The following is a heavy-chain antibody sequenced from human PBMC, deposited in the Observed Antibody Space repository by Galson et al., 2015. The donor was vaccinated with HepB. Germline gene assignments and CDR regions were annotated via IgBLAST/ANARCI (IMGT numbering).Heavy chain of an antibody. V-gene: IGHV4-34*01. D-gene: IGHD6-19*01. CDR2: INHSGST. CDR3: AGYSSAWASFDF. Sequence: LSLTCAAYGGSFRGNYWSWIRQPPRKGLEWIGEINHSGSTNYNPSLKSRVTISLDTSKKQFSLKLSSVTAADTAVYYCAGYSSAWASFDFWGQGTLVTVSS. J-gene: IGHJ4*02. CDR1: GGSFRGNY.